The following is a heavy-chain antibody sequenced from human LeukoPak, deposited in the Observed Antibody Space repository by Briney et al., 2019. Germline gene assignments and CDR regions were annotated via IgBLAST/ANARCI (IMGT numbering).Heavy chain of an antibody. J-gene: IGHJ4*02. CDR3: AAAYDILTGYHRYYFDY. Sequence: GTSVKVSCKASGFTFTSSAVQWVRQAPGQRLEWIGWIVVGSGNTNYAQKFQERVTITRDMSTSTAYMELSSLRSEDTAVYYCAAAYDILTGYHRYYFDYWGQGTLVTVSS. V-gene: IGHV1-58*01. CDR2: IVVGSGNT. D-gene: IGHD3-9*01. CDR1: GFTFTSSA.